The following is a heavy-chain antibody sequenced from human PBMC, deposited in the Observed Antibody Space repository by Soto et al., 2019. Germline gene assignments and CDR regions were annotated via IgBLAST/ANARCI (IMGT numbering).Heavy chain of an antibody. CDR3: ARDGEFGTYYFDY. Sequence: GGSLRLSCAASGFTFSSYAMHWVRQAPGKGLEWVAVISYDGSNKYYADSVKGRFTISRDNSKNTLYLQMNSLRAEDTAVYYCARDGEFGTYYFDYWGQGTLVTVS. CDR1: GFTFSSYA. V-gene: IGHV3-30-3*01. J-gene: IGHJ4*02. D-gene: IGHD7-27*01. CDR2: ISYDGSNK.